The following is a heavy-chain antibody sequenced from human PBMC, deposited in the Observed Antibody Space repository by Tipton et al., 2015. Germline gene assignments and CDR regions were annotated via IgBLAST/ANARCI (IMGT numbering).Heavy chain of an antibody. J-gene: IGHJ3*02. CDR2: IYYSGSYSGTT. CDR3: ARDPDAFDI. Sequence: TLSLTCTVSGGSISSNHWSWIRQPPGKGLEWIGYIYYSGSYSGTTTYNPSLKSRVTISVDTSKNQFSLNLNSVTAADSAVYYRARDPDAFDIWGQGTMVTVSS. V-gene: IGHV4-59*01. CDR1: GGSISSNH.